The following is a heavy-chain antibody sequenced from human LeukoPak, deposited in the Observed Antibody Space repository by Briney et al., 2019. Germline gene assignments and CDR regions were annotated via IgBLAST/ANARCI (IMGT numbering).Heavy chain of an antibody. CDR1: GFTFDDYA. D-gene: IGHD4-17*01. Sequence: GGSLRLSCAAFGFTFDDYAMHWVRQAPGKGLEWVSGISWNSGSIGYADSVKGRFTISRDNAKNSLYLQMNSLRAEDTALYYCAKGSYSTVTTHHDYWGQGTLVTVSS. V-gene: IGHV3-9*01. CDR2: ISWNSGSI. CDR3: AKGSYSTVTTHHDY. J-gene: IGHJ4*02.